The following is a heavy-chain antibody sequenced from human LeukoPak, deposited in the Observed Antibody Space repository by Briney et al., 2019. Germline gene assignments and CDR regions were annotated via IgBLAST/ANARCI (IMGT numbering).Heavy chain of an antibody. CDR3: ARASAVAGTRDY. D-gene: IGHD6-19*01. CDR1: GFTISGYW. CDR2: IKQDGSEK. J-gene: IGHJ4*02. Sequence: PGGSLRLSCAASGFTISGYWMTWVRQAPGKGLEWVANIKQDGSEKTYVDSVKGRFTISRDNAKNSIYLQMNSLRVEDTAIYYCARASAVAGTRDYWGQGTLVTVSS. V-gene: IGHV3-7*01.